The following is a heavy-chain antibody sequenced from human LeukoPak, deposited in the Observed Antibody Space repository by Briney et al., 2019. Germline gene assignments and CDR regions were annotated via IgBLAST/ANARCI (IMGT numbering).Heavy chain of an antibody. CDR1: GFSLSDYW. CDR3: ARFSRYSGYDFDC. J-gene: IGHJ4*02. V-gene: IGHV3-7*01. Sequence: GGSLRLSCVVSGFSLSDYWMSWVRQVPGKGLEWVAHIKQDGSEKYYVDSVKGRFTISRDNAKNSLYLQMSSLRAEDTAVYYCARFSRYSGYDFDCWGQGTLVTVSS. CDR2: IKQDGSEK. D-gene: IGHD5-12*01.